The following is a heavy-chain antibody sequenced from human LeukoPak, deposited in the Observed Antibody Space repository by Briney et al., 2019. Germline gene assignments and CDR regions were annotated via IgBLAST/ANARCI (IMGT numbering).Heavy chain of an antibody. CDR2: ISDSGGRT. J-gene: IGHJ3*02. CDR3: ARVYTISNPDAFDI. CDR1: GFTFSSYS. V-gene: IGHV3-21*01. Sequence: GGSLRLSCAASGFTFSSYSMNWVRQAPGKGLEWVAGISDSGGRTNYADSVKGRFTISRDNAKNSLYLQMNSLRAEDTAVYYCARVYTISNPDAFDIWGQGTMVTVSS. D-gene: IGHD3-9*01.